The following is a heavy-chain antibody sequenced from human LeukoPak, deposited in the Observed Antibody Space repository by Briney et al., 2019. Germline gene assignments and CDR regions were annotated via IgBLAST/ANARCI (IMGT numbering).Heavy chain of an antibody. Sequence: GGSLRLSCAASGFTVRTTYMSWVRQAPGKGLEWVSILYTDGSAYYADSVKGRFTISRDNSRNTLFLQMNSLRAEDTALYYCATSSRANLGDYWGQGTLVTVSS. CDR1: GFTVRTTY. V-gene: IGHV3-66*01. CDR2: LYTDGSA. CDR3: ATSSRANLGDY. J-gene: IGHJ4*02. D-gene: IGHD1-14*01.